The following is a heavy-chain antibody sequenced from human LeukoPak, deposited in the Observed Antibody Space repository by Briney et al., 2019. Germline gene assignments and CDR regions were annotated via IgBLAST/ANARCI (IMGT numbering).Heavy chain of an antibody. CDR3: SRDSLHVILTGYYPLDY. D-gene: IGHD3-9*01. V-gene: IGHV3-7*01. CDR2: IKQDGSEK. CDR1: GFIFSSYW. Sequence: HPGGSLRPSCAASGFIFSSYWMSWVRQAPGKGLEWVANIKQDGSEKYYVDSVKGRFTISRDNAQNSLYLQMNSLRAEDTAVYFCSRDSLHVILTGYYPLDYWGQGILVTVSS. J-gene: IGHJ4*02.